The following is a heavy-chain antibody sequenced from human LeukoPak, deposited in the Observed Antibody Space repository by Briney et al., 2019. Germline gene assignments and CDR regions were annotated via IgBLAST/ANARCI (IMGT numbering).Heavy chain of an antibody. CDR3: ARRAVAYKYSYYMDV. D-gene: IGHD6-19*01. CDR2: MNPNSGNT. V-gene: IGHV1-8*01. J-gene: IGHJ6*03. CDR1: GYTFTSYD. Sequence: GASVKVSCKASGYTFTSYDINWVRQAPGQGLEWMGWMNPNSGNTIYAQKFQGRVTITRNTSISTAYMELSSLRSEDTAVYYCARRAVAYKYSYYMDVWGKGTTVTISS.